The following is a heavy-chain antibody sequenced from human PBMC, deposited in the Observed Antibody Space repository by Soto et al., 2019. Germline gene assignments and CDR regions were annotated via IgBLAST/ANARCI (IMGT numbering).Heavy chain of an antibody. CDR2: IYSEGTT. J-gene: IGHJ4*02. V-gene: IGHV3-66*01. CDR1: GFTVGNY. CDR3: ARAYGGRHFDS. D-gene: IGHD4-17*01. Sequence: EVQMVESGGGLVQPGGSLRLSCAASGFTVGNYMSWVRQAPGKGLEWVSVIYSEGTTYYTDSVKGRFTISRDNSKTTLYLQMNSLRADDTAVYYCARAYGGRHFDSWGQGTLVTVSS.